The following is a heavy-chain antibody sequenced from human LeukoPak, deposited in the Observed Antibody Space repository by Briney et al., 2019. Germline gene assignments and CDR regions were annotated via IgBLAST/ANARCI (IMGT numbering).Heavy chain of an antibody. CDR1: GFTLSSYA. V-gene: IGHV3-23*01. CDR2: ISGSGGST. D-gene: IGHD3-16*01. J-gene: IGHJ4*02. CDR3: AREGLGELTLDY. Sequence: GGSLRLSCAASGFTLSSYAMSWVRQAPGEGLGWVSAISGSGGSTYYADSVKGRFTISRDNAKNSLYMQMNSLRREGTALYYCAREGLGELTLDYWGQGSLVTVS.